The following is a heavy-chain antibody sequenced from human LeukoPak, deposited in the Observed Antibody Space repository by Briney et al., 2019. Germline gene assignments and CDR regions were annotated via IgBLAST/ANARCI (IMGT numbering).Heavy chain of an antibody. CDR2: IYTSGST. Sequence: TSETLSLTCTVSGGSISSYYWSWIRQPAGKGLEWIGRIYTSGSTNYNPSLKSRVTMSVDTPKNQFSLKLSSVTAADTAVYYCARSGYYYDSHYYYYYMDVWGKGTTVTISS. D-gene: IGHD3-22*01. J-gene: IGHJ6*03. CDR1: GGSISSYY. CDR3: ARSGYYYDSHYYYYYMDV. V-gene: IGHV4-4*07.